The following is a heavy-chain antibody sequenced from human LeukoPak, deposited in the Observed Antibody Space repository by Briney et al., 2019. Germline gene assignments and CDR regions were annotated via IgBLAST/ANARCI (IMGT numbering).Heavy chain of an antibody. V-gene: IGHV4-59*01. D-gene: IGHD5-12*01. Sequence: SETLSLTCTVTGGSISSYYWSWIRQPPGKGLEWIGYIYYSGSTNYNPSLKSRVTISVDTSKNQFSLKLSSVTAADTAVYYCARVSGYDWESFYDYWGQGTLVTVSS. J-gene: IGHJ4*02. CDR2: IYYSGST. CDR3: ARVSGYDWESFYDY. CDR1: GGSISSYY.